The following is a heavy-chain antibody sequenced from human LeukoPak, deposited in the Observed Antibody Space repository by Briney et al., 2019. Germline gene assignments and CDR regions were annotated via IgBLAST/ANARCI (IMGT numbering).Heavy chain of an antibody. CDR1: GGSISSYY. V-gene: IGHV4-59*01. CDR2: IYYSGST. Sequence: PSETLSLTCTVSGGSISSYYWSWIRQPPGKGLEWIGYIYYSGSTNYNPPLKSRVTISVDTSKNQFSLKLSSVTAADTAVYYCARAAGRDGYNFYYYGMDVWGQGTTVTVSS. D-gene: IGHD5-24*01. CDR3: ARAAGRDGYNFYYYGMDV. J-gene: IGHJ6*02.